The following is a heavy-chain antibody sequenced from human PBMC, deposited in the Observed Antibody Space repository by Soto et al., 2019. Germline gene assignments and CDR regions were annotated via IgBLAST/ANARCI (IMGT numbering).Heavy chain of an antibody. CDR1: GFSVSGHY. J-gene: IGHJ4*02. D-gene: IGHD2-15*01. CDR2: IRSDGRT. CDR3: ATTRGSSYDY. V-gene: IGHV3-53*01. Sequence: GGSLRLSCVVSGFSVSGHYMSWVRQAPGKGLEWVSHIRSDGRTYYADSVRGRFTITRDNSKNTLWLQMDSLRVEDTALYFCATTRGSSYDYWGQGTLVTVSS.